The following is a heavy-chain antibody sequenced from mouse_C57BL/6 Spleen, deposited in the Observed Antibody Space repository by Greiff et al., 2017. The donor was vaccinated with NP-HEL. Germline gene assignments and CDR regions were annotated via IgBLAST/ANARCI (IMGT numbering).Heavy chain of an antibody. CDR2: ISNLAYSI. D-gene: IGHD1-1*01. Sequence: EVKLMESGGGLVQPGGSLKLSCAASGFTFSDSGMAWVRQAPRKGPEWVAFISNLAYSIYYADTVTGRFTLSRENAKNTLYLEMSSLRSEDTTMYDCARGSYGSRYHYAMDYWGQETSVTVSS. CDR3: ARGSYGSRYHYAMDY. CDR1: GFTFSDSG. V-gene: IGHV5-15*01. J-gene: IGHJ4*01.